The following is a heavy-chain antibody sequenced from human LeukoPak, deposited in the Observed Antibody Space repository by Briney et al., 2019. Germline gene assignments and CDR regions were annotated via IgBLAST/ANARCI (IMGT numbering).Heavy chain of an antibody. D-gene: IGHD2-8*01. Sequence: QTGGSLRLSCAASGFTFNSYWMHWVRQAPGKGLVSVSRINSDGSGTSDADFVKGRFTISRDNSKNTLYLQMNSLRAEDTAMYYCARDRLTNDAFDIWGQGTMVTVSS. CDR1: GFTFNSYW. CDR2: INSDGSGT. V-gene: IGHV3-74*01. J-gene: IGHJ3*02. CDR3: ARDRLTNDAFDI.